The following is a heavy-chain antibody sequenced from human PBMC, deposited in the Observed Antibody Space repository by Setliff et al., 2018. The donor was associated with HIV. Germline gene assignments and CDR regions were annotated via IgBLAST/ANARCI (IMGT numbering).Heavy chain of an antibody. Sequence: KPSETLSLTCTVSGGSISSSSYYWGWIRQLPGKGLEWIGSMYYSGSTYYNPSLKSRVTISVDTSKNQFSLRLTSVTAADTALYYCARVKYNSGWLRPPHYFDNWGQGALVTVSS. CDR3: ARVKYNSGWLRPPHYFDN. J-gene: IGHJ4*02. D-gene: IGHD6-19*01. V-gene: IGHV4-39*01. CDR2: MYYSGST. CDR1: GGSISSSSYY.